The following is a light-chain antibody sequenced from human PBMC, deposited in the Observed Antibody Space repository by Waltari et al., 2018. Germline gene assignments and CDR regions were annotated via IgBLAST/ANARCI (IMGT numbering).Light chain of an antibody. CDR2: RTS. V-gene: IGKV3-15*01. Sequence: EIVMTQSPATPSVAPGERVTLSCRASQIFSDNFAWYQQKPGQAPRLLFYRTSTRATGVPARFSGSGSGTEITLTISSLQSEDFAVYYCQQYNSWPYTFGQGTKLEVK. CDR1: QIFSDN. J-gene: IGKJ2*01. CDR3: QQYNSWPYT.